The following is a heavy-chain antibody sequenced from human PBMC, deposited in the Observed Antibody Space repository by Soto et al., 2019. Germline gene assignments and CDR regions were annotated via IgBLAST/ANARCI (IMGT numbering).Heavy chain of an antibody. Sequence: GESLKISCKGSGYGFTSYWIGWVRQMPGKGLEWMGIIYPGDSDTRYSPSFQGQVTISADKSISTAYLQWSSLKASDTAMYYCARIPTHYYGSGSYYGPIDYWGQGTLVTVSS. D-gene: IGHD3-10*01. CDR3: ARIPTHYYGSGSYYGPIDY. J-gene: IGHJ4*02. V-gene: IGHV5-51*01. CDR1: GYGFTSYW. CDR2: IYPGDSDT.